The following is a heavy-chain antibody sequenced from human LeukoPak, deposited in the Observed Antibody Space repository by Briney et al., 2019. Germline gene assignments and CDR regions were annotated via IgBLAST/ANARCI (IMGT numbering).Heavy chain of an antibody. V-gene: IGHV3-23*01. D-gene: IGHD2-15*01. CDR3: ARGGSGGRTSYSYGMDV. CDR1: GFTFSSYA. Sequence: AASGFTFSSYAMSWVRQAPGKGLEWVSGISGSGGSTEYADSVRGRFTISRDNSKNTLSLQMNGLRAEDTAVYYCARGGSGGRTSYSYGMDVWGQGTTVTVSS. J-gene: IGHJ6*02. CDR2: ISGSGGST.